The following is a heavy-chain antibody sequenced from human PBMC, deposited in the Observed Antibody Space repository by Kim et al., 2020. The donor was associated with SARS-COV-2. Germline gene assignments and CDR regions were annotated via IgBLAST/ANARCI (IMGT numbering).Heavy chain of an antibody. Sequence: PSLKSRVTRSVDTSKNQFSLKLSSVTAADTAVYYCARMRWDFWSGYYIDYWGQGTLVTVSS. J-gene: IGHJ4*02. D-gene: IGHD3-3*01. CDR3: ARMRWDFWSGYYIDY. V-gene: IGHV4-34*01.